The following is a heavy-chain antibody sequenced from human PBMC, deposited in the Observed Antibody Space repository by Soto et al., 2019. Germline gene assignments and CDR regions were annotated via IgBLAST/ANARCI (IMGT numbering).Heavy chain of an antibody. CDR2: ISSRSSTI. CDR1: GVTFSDYY. V-gene: IGHV3-11*01. Sequence: QVQLVESGGGLVKPGGSLRISCAASGVTFSDYYMSWIRQAPGKGLEWVSYISSRSSTIFYADSVKGRFTISRDNVKNSLYLQMNSLRAEDTAVYYCASGTNGAFFVYWGQGILVTVSS. CDR3: ASGTNGAFFVY. J-gene: IGHJ4*02. D-gene: IGHD2-8*01.